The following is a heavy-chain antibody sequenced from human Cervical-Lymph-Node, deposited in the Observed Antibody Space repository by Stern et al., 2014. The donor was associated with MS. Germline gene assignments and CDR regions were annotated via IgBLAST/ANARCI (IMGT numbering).Heavy chain of an antibody. V-gene: IGHV4-34*01. CDR1: GGSFSGYY. CDR2: INHSGST. D-gene: IGHD6-19*01. Sequence: QVQLQQWGAGLLKPSETLSLTCAVYGGSFSGYYWSWIRQPPGKGLEWIGEINHSGSTNYNPSLKSRVTISVDTSKNQFSLKLSSVTAADTAVYYCARARVAVAEMADAFDIWGQGTMVTVSS. CDR3: ARARVAVAEMADAFDI. J-gene: IGHJ3*02.